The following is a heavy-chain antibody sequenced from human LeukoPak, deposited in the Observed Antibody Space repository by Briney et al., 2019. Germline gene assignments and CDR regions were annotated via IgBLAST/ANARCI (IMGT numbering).Heavy chain of an antibody. CDR2: ISSSSYI. J-gene: IGHJ4*02. Sequence: KPGGSLRLSCAASGFTFSSYSMNWVRQAPGKGLEWVSSISSSSYIYYADSVKGRFTISRDDAKNSLYLQMNSLRAEDTAVYYCAREVYYGSGADYWGQGTLVTVSS. CDR1: GFTFSSYS. V-gene: IGHV3-21*01. CDR3: AREVYYGSGADY. D-gene: IGHD3-10*01.